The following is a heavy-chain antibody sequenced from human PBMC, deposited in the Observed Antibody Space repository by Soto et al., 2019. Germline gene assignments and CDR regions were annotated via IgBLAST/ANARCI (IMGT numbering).Heavy chain of an antibody. D-gene: IGHD4-17*01. CDR1: GFTFSNYA. CDR3: AKRYTATTRYFDY. Sequence: PGGSLRLSCAASGFTFSNYAMSWVRQAPGKGLEWVSSISSGGGDTYYAGSVKGRFTISRDNSKNTLYLRMNSLRAEDTAIFYCAKRYTATTRYFDYWGRGALVTVSS. CDR2: ISSGGGDT. V-gene: IGHV3-23*01. J-gene: IGHJ4*02.